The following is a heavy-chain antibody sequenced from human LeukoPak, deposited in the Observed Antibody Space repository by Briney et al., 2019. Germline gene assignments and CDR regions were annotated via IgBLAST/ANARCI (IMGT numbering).Heavy chain of an antibody. CDR3: ARDTLGAAATFNYYYYYMDV. J-gene: IGHJ6*03. CDR1: GFTFSSYG. Sequence: GGSLRLSCAASGFTFSSYGMHGVRQAPGKGLEGVAVIWYDGSNKYYADSVKGRFTISRDNSKNTLYLQMNSLRAEDTAVYYCARDTLGAAATFNYYYYYMDVWGKGTTVTVSS. V-gene: IGHV3-33*01. CDR2: IWYDGSNK. D-gene: IGHD6-13*01.